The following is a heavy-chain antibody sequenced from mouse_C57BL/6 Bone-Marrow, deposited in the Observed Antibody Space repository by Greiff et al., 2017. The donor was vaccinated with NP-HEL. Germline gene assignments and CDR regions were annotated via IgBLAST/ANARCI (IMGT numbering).Heavy chain of an antibody. CDR3: ARAGRLPLDY. J-gene: IGHJ2*01. V-gene: IGHV1-20*01. CDR1: GYSFTGYF. D-gene: IGHD2-2*01. Sequence: VQLKESGPELVKPGDSVKISCKASGYSFTGYFMNWVMRSHGKSLEWIGRINPYNGDTFYNQKFKGKATLTVDKSSSTAHMELRSLTSEDSAVYYCARAGRLPLDYWGQGTTLTVSS. CDR2: INPYNGDT.